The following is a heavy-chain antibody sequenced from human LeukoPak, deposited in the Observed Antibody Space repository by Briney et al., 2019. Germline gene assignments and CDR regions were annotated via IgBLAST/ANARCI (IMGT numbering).Heavy chain of an antibody. D-gene: IGHD2-2*01. CDR1: GFTFSSYA. V-gene: IGHV3-23*01. J-gene: IGHJ4*02. Sequence: PGGSLRLSCAAYGFTFSSYAMSWVRQAPGKGLEWVSAISGSGGSTSYAASVKGRFTISRDNSKNTLYLQMNSLRAEDTAVYYCAEDRIVPAAMGALNYWGQGTLVTVSS. CDR3: AEDRIVPAAMGALNY. CDR2: ISGSGGST.